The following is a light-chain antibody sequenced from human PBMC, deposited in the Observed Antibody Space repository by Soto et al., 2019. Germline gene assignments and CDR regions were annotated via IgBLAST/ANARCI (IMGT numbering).Light chain of an antibody. J-gene: IGKJ1*01. CDR1: QTVSGS. CDR3: QQYHNWPPWT. CDR2: GAS. Sequence: ETVMTQSPATLSVSAGERATLSCRASQTVSGSLAWYQQKPGQAPRLLIYGASTRATGVPARFSGSGSGTEFTLTISSLQSEDSAVYYCQQYHNWPPWTFGQGTKVEIK. V-gene: IGKV3-15*01.